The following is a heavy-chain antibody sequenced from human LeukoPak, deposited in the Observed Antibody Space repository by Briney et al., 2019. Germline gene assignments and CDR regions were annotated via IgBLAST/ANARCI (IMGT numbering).Heavy chain of an antibody. CDR1: GFTFSSEW. J-gene: IGHJ4*02. CDR2: INRDGSQK. CDR3: ARDHDGKDC. Sequence: AGSLRLSCVASGFTFSSEWMSWVRQAPGKGLEWVTNINRDGSQKYYEDSVKGRFTVSRDNAKNSLYLHMNGLRADDTAIYYCARDHDGKDCWGQGTLVTVSS. D-gene: IGHD1-1*01. V-gene: IGHV3-7*01.